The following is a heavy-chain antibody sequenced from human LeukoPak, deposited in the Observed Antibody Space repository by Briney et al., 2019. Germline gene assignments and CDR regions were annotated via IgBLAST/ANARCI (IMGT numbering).Heavy chain of an antibody. CDR1: GFTFSSYA. CDR2: ISSSSNSI. Sequence: GGSLRLSCAASGFTFSSYAMSWVRQAPGKGLEWFSSISSSSNSIYYADSVKGRFTISRDNAKNSLYLQMNSLRAEDTAVYYCARGYEAGAFDIWGPGAMVTVSS. D-gene: IGHD6-19*01. V-gene: IGHV3-21*01. J-gene: IGHJ3*02. CDR3: ARGYEAGAFDI.